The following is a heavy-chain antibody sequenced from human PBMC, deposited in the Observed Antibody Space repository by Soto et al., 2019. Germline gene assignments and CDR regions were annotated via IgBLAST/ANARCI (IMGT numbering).Heavy chain of an antibody. J-gene: IGHJ6*02. Sequence: SETLSLTCTVSGGSISSGGYYWSWIRQHPGKGLEWIGYIYYSGSTYYNPSLKSRVTISVDTSKNQFSLKLGSVTAADTAVYYCARFPSSGYWEIYYGMDVWGQGATVTVSS. CDR1: GGSISSGGYY. D-gene: IGHD3-22*01. V-gene: IGHV4-31*03. CDR2: IYYSGST. CDR3: ARFPSSGYWEIYYGMDV.